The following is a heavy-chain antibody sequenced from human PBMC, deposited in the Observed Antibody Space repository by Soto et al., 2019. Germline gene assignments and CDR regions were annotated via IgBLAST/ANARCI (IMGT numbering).Heavy chain of an antibody. D-gene: IGHD1-26*01. Sequence: GGSLRLSCAASGFTFSSYAMSWVRQAPGKGLEWVSAISGSGGSTYYADSVKGRFTISRDNSKNTLYLQMNSLRAEDTAVYYCAKVHPYSGSYLDAFDIWGQGTMVTVSS. CDR2: ISGSGGST. CDR3: AKVHPYSGSYLDAFDI. CDR1: GFTFSSYA. J-gene: IGHJ3*02. V-gene: IGHV3-23*01.